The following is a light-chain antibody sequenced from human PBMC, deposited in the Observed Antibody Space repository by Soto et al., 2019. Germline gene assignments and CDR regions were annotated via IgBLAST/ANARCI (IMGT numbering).Light chain of an antibody. J-gene: IGLJ3*02. CDR1: SSNIGNNY. V-gene: IGLV1-51*02. Sequence: QSVLTQPPSVSAAPGQKVTISCSGSSSNIGNNYVSWYQQFPGTAPKLLIYENNKRPSGIPDRFSGSKSGTSATLGITRLQTGDEADYYCGTWDSSLSARVFGGGTKLTVL. CDR3: GTWDSSLSARV. CDR2: ENN.